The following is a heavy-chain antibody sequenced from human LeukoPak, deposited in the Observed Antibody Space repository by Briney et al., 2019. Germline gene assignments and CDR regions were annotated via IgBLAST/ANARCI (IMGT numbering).Heavy chain of an antibody. Sequence: PSETLSLTCAIYGGSFSGYSWNWIRQPPVKGLEWIGEINHSGGTNYNPSLKSRVTISVDTSKKQFSLKLSSVTAADTAVYYCARGVDYYGVWGQGTLVTVSS. D-gene: IGHD3-10*01. CDR3: ARGVDYYGV. CDR2: INHSGGT. J-gene: IGHJ4*02. V-gene: IGHV4-34*01. CDR1: GGSFSGYS.